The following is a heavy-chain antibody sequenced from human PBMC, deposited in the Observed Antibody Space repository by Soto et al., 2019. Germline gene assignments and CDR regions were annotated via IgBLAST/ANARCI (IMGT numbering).Heavy chain of an antibody. CDR2: ISGSGGST. D-gene: IGHD1-7*01. J-gene: IGHJ4*02. CDR1: GFTFSSYA. Sequence: EVQLLESGGGLVQPGGSLRLSCAASGFTFSSYAMSWVRQAPGKGLEWVSAISGSGGSTYYADSVKGRFTISRDNSKNTLDLQMNSLRAEDTAVYYCATSTFLTGTTGYFDYWGQGTLVTVSS. V-gene: IGHV3-23*01. CDR3: ATSTFLTGTTGYFDY.